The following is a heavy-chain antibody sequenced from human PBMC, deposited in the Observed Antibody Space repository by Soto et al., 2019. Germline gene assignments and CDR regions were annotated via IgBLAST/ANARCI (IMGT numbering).Heavy chain of an antibody. D-gene: IGHD3-10*01. J-gene: IGHJ6*02. V-gene: IGHV1-69*19. CDR1: GATFTKYA. Sequence: QVQLEQSGAEVKMPGSSVTVSCKAYGATFTKYAFNWVRQAPGQGLEWMGGIIPLFGSTNYAERFQGRLTVTTNESTSTVFMELSSLTSDDTALYYCARDETVIRGVIKRGGGLDLWGQGNTVIVSS. CDR2: IIPLFGST. CDR3: ARDETVIRGVIKRGGGLDL.